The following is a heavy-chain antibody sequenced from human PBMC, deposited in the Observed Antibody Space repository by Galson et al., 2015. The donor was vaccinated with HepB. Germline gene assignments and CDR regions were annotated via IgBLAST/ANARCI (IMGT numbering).Heavy chain of an antibody. J-gene: IGHJ4*02. CDR3: WRDLSGGFSIDY. CDR2: ISCDGSTK. Sequence: ALRLSCAASAVTFSSYGGHWVRQAPGPGVEWVKFISCDGSTKYNADCVNGRFPISRDNSKNTVYLQMHSLRAEDTAVYYCWRDLSGGFSIDYWGQGTLVTVSS. CDR1: AVTFSSYG. V-gene: IGHV3-30-3*01. D-gene: IGHD6-19*01.